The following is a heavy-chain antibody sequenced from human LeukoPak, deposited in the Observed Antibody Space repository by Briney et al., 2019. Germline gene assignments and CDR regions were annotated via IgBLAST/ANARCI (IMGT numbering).Heavy chain of an antibody. CDR3: ARASYDFWSGYSTDY. CDR2: IIPIFVTA. J-gene: IGHJ4*02. V-gene: IGHV1-69*05. D-gene: IGHD3-3*01. CDR1: GGTFSSYA. Sequence: ASVKVSCKASGGTFSSYAISWVRQAPGQGLEWMGGIIPIFVTANYAQKFQGRVTITTDESTSTAYMELSSLRSEDTAVYYCARASYDFWSGYSTDYWGQGTLVTVSS.